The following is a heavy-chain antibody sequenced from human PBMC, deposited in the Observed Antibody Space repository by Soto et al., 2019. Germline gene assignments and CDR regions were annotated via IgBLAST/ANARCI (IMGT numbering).Heavy chain of an antibody. CDR3: ATGRMPTVRVGFDY. J-gene: IGHJ4*02. Sequence: EVQLLESGGGLEQPGGSLRLSCAASGVTVSTNGMTWVRQAPGKGLEWVSTISGGGNTYYADSVKGRFSISRDNSKNPLFLQMSSLRVEDTAIYYCATGRMPTVRVGFDYWGQGTLVTVSS. V-gene: IGHV3-23*01. CDR2: ISGGGNT. CDR1: GVTVSTNG. D-gene: IGHD1-1*01.